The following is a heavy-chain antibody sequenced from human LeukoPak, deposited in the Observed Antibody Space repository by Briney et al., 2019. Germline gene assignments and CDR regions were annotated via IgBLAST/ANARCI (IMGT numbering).Heavy chain of an antibody. CDR1: GFTFDDYA. CDR3: AKDMGYDSSGYGSYYFDY. J-gene: IGHJ4*02. Sequence: PGRSLRLSCAASGFTFDDYAMHWVRQAPGKGLEWVSGISWNSGSIGYADSVKGRFTISRDNAKDSLYLQMNSLRAEDTALYYCAKDMGYDSSGYGSYYFDYWGQGTLVTVSS. V-gene: IGHV3-9*01. CDR2: ISWNSGSI. D-gene: IGHD3-22*01.